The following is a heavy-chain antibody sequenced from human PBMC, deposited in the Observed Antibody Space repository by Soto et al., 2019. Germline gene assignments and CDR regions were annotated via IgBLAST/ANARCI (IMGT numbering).Heavy chain of an antibody. D-gene: IGHD3-10*01. CDR3: ARVWGGAFDI. J-gene: IGHJ3*02. CDR1: GGYISSFY. Sequence: SETLSLTCTVSGGYISSFYCSWIRQPPGKGLEWIGYIYYSGSTNYNPSLKSRVTISVDTSKNQFSLKLSSVTAADTAVYYCARVWGGAFDIWGQGTMVTVSS. V-gene: IGHV4-59*01. CDR2: IYYSGST.